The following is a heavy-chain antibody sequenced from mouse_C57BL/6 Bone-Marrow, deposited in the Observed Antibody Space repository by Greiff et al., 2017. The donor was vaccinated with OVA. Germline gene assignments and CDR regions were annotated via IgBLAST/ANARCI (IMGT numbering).Heavy chain of an antibody. Sequence: QVQLQQPGAELVMPGASVKLSCKASGYTFTSYWMHWVKQRPGQGLEWIGEIDPSDSYTNYNQKFKGKSTLTVDKSSSTAYMQLSSLTSEDSAVYYCARSGGYYVDYAMDYWGQGTSVTVPS. CDR2: IDPSDSYT. D-gene: IGHD2-3*01. J-gene: IGHJ4*01. CDR1: GYTFTSYW. V-gene: IGHV1-69*01. CDR3: ARSGGYYVDYAMDY.